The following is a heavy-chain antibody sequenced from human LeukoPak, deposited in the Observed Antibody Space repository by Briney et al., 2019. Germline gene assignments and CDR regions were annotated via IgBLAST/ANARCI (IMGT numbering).Heavy chain of an antibody. Sequence: PGQSLRPSCPPSALTFTSNSISWVSQAQGKWLEWVSAISGSGGSTYYADSVKGRFTISRDNSKNTLYLQMNSLRAEDTAVYYCAKASAMIVVVSKHFDYWGQGTLVTVSS. CDR3: AKASAMIVVVSKHFDY. D-gene: IGHD3-22*01. CDR2: ISGSGGST. V-gene: IGHV3-23*01. J-gene: IGHJ4*02. CDR1: ALTFTSNS.